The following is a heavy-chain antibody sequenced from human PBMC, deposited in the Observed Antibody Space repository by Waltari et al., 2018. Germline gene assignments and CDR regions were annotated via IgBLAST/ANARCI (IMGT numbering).Heavy chain of an antibody. CDR2: ITGNSHKT. Sequence: EVHLLESGGKLVQPGGSLRLSCTASGFTFNDFAMTWVRQAPGRGLELVSEITGNSHKTYYADSVRGRCTISRDNARNALFLQWNSLRAEDTAVYYCVRAYCGGDCYSIAFEHWGQGTLVTVSS. V-gene: IGHV3-23*01. D-gene: IGHD2-21*02. CDR3: VRAYCGGDCYSIAFEH. J-gene: IGHJ4*02. CDR1: GFTFNDFA.